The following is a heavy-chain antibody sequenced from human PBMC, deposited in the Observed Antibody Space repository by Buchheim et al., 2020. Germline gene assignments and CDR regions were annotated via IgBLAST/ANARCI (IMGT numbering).Heavy chain of an antibody. CDR1: GFTSSDSF. V-gene: IGHV3-11*01. Sequence: QVQLVESGGGLVKPGGSLRLSCAASGFTSSDSFITWIRQAPGKGLELVSYISRSGSTTYYADSVKGRFTISRDNAKHSLYLQMGSLRAEDTALYYCARLVPSCWYFDLWGRGTL. D-gene: IGHD5-12*01. J-gene: IGHJ2*01. CDR3: ARLVPSCWYFDL. CDR2: ISRSGSTT.